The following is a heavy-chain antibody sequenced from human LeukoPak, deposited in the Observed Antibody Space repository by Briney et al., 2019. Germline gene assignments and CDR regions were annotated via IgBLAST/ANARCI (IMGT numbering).Heavy chain of an antibody. CDR2: INGDRSTS. CDR1: GFTFYSYW. Sequence: GGSLRLSCAASGFTFYSYWMPWVRQAPGRGLVWVSCINGDRSTSNYADSVKGRFTISRDNAKNTLYLQMHSLRAEDTAVYYCARDEPTVTTGPPVGSWGQGTLVTVSS. J-gene: IGHJ4*02. CDR3: ARDEPTVTTGPPVGS. V-gene: IGHV3-74*01. D-gene: IGHD4-17*01.